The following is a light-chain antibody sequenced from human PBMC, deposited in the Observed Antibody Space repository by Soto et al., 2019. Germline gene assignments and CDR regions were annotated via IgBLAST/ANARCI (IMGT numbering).Light chain of an antibody. CDR3: QQHGISHIT. V-gene: IGKV1-5*01. CDR1: QSISSW. CDR2: DAS. J-gene: IGKJ5*01. Sequence: DIQMTQSPSTLSASVGDRVTITCRASQSISSWLAWYQQKPGKAPKLLIYDASSLESGVPSRFSGSGSGTEFTLTISRLEPEDFAVYYCQQHGISHITFGQGTRLEIK.